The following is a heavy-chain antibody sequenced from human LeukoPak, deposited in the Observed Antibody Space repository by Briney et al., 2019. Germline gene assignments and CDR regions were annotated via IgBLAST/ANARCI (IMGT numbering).Heavy chain of an antibody. Sequence: GRPLRLSCAASGFTFSSYAMSWVRQAPGKGLEWVSAISGSGGSTYYADSVKGRFTISRDNSKNTLYLQMNSLRAEDTAVYYCAKGIAAAGNEPFDYWGQGTLVTVSS. J-gene: IGHJ4*02. CDR3: AKGIAAAGNEPFDY. V-gene: IGHV3-23*01. CDR2: ISGSGGST. D-gene: IGHD6-13*01. CDR1: GFTFSSYA.